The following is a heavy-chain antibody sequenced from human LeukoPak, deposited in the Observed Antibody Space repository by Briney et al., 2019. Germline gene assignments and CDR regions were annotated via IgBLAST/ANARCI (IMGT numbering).Heavy chain of an antibody. CDR1: GYTFTSYG. Sequence: ASVKVSCKASGYTFTSYGISWVRQAPGQGLEWMGWTSAYNGNTNYAQKLQGRVTMTTDTSTSTAYMELRSLRSDDTAVYYCARLYCSSTSCYTGYYYYGMDVWGQGTTVTVSS. J-gene: IGHJ6*02. V-gene: IGHV1-18*01. D-gene: IGHD2-2*02. CDR3: ARLYCSSTSCYTGYYYYGMDV. CDR2: TSAYNGNT.